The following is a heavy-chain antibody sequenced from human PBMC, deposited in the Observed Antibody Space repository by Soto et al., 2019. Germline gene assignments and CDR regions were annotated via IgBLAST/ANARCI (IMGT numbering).Heavy chain of an antibody. CDR1: GFIFSDYY. J-gene: IGHJ4*02. CDR3: ARDFDADSRTDFDY. CDR2: ISGNGRII. D-gene: IGHD4-17*01. Sequence: QVQLVESGGGLVKPGGSLRLSCATSGFIFSDYYMHWIRQAPGKGLEWISYISGNGRIIQYADSAKGRFTISRDNAQNSLYRHRHSLRAEDTALYFYARDFDADSRTDFDYWGQGTLVTVSS. V-gene: IGHV3-11*01.